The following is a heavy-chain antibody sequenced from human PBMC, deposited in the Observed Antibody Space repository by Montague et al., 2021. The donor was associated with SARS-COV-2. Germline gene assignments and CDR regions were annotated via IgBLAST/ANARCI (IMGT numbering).Heavy chain of an antibody. CDR1: GDSIRSYH. D-gene: IGHD6-13*01. V-gene: IGHV4-59*13. J-gene: IGHJ6*02. Sequence: SQTLSLTCTVSGDSIRSYHWTRIRQPPGKGLEWIGRISDSGRTIYNPSLKSRVTISVDTSKNQFFLNLRSMVAADTAIYYCTRDRGIAAADNYYYGMDVWGQGTTVT. CDR3: TRDRGIAAADNYYYGMDV. CDR2: ISDSGRT.